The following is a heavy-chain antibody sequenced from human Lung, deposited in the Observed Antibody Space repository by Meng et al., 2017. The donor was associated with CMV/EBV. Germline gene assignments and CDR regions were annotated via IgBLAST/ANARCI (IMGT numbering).Heavy chain of an antibody. D-gene: IGHD2/OR15-2a*01. J-gene: IGHJ4*02. Sequence: GEXLTISCAASGFSVGSEYMSWVRQAPGKGLEWVSLMYSGGITRYSDSVRGRFTISRDSSKNTLFLQMNSLRAEDTAVYYCAGNSESRHWGQGTLVTVSS. CDR2: MYSGGIT. CDR1: GFSVGSEY. CDR3: AGNSESRH. V-gene: IGHV3-53*01.